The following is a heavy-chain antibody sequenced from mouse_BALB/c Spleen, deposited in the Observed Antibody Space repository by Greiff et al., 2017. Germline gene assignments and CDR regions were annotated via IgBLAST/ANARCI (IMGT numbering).Heavy chain of an antibody. CDR1: GYTFTSYY. Sequence: VQLQQSGPELVKPGASVRISCKASGYTFTSYYIHWVKQRPGQGLEWIGWIYPGNVNTKYNEKFKGKATLTADKSSSTAYMQLSSLTSEDSAVYFCARSQPSSYYAMDYWGQGTSVTVSS. J-gene: IGHJ4*01. CDR3: ARSQPSSYYAMDY. D-gene: IGHD1-1*01. V-gene: IGHV1S56*01. CDR2: IYPGNVNT.